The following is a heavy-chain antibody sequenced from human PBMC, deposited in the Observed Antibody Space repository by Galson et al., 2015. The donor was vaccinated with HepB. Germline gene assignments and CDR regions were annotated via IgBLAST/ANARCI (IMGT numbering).Heavy chain of an antibody. CDR3: ASGSDGSASYPAGYYYYGMDV. V-gene: IGHV1-69*01. J-gene: IGHJ6*02. CDR1: GGTFSSYA. CDR2: IIPIFGTP. D-gene: IGHD3-10*01. Sequence: SCKASGGTFSSYAISWVRQAPGQGLEWMGGIIPIFGTPNYAQKFQGRVTITADESTSTAYMELSSLRSEDTAVYYCASGSDGSASYPAGYYYYGMDVWGQGTTVTVSS.